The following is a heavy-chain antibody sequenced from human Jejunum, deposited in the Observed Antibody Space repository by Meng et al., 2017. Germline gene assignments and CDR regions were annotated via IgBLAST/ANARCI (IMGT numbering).Heavy chain of an antibody. CDR2: ISGSGDTT. CDR3: AKDRRITMTRGFIIRDAFDI. D-gene: IGHD3-10*01. V-gene: IGHV3-23*01. CDR1: GLTFNDYA. Sequence: GESLKISCAASGLTFNDYAMNWVRQAPGKGLEWVSGISGSGDTTNYADSVKGRFTISRDNSKNTLYLQMNSLTAEDTAIYYCAKDRRITMTRGFIIRDAFDIWGQGTLVTVSS. J-gene: IGHJ3*02.